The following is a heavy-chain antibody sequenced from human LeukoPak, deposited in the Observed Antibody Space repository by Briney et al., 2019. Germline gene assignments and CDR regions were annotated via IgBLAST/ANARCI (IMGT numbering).Heavy chain of an antibody. CDR1: GYTFTSYG. Sequence: ASVKVSCKASGYTFTSYGISWVRQAPGQGLEWMGWISAYNGNTNYAQKLQGRVTMTADTSTGTAYMELRSLRSDDTAVYYCARFSSYSSGWYVGDYWGQGTLVTVSS. CDR3: ARFSSYSSGWYVGDY. J-gene: IGHJ4*02. D-gene: IGHD6-19*01. CDR2: ISAYNGNT. V-gene: IGHV1-18*01.